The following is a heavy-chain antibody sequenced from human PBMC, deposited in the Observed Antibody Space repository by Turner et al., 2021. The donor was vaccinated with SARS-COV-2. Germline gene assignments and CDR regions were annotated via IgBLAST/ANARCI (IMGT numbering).Heavy chain of an antibody. J-gene: IGHJ4*02. CDR1: GFTFSSYG. V-gene: IGHV3-30*18. CDR2: TSYDGSNK. D-gene: IGHD4-4*01. Sequence: QVQLVESGGGVVKPGRSLRLSCAASGFTFSSYGMHWVRQAPGKGLEWVAVTSYDGSNKYYADSVKGRFTISRDNSKNTLYLQMNSLRAEDTAVYYCAKQQGLYSNPMYYFDYWGQGTLVTVS. CDR3: AKQQGLYSNPMYYFDY.